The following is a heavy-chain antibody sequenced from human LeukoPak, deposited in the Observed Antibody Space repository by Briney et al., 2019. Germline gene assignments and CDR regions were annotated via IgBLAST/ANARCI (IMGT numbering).Heavy chain of an antibody. CDR1: GLTFRSYW. D-gene: IGHD3-9*01. CDR2: INEDGSEK. V-gene: IGHV3-7*04. CDR3: ARGVFRYSD. J-gene: IGHJ4*02. Sequence: GGSLRLSCSVSGLTFRSYWMAWVHQATGKKLEWVANINEDGSEKYYADSVKGRFTISRDNAKTSLYVQMNSLRAEDTAVYYCARGVFRYSDWGQGTLVTVSS.